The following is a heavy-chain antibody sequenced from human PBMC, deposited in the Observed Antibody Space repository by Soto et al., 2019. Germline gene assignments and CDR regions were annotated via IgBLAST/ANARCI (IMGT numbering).Heavy chain of an antibody. J-gene: IGHJ6*02. CDR3: ARVSEKVPAAPTGHYYYYGMDV. CDR2: ISYDGSNK. Sequence: RGGSLRLSCAASGFTFSSYAMHWVRQAPGKGQEWGAVISYDGSNKYYADSVKGRCTISRDNSKNTLYLQMNSLRAEDTAVYYCARVSEKVPAAPTGHYYYYGMDVWGQGTTVTVSS. V-gene: IGHV3-30-3*01. D-gene: IGHD2-2*01. CDR1: GFTFSSYA.